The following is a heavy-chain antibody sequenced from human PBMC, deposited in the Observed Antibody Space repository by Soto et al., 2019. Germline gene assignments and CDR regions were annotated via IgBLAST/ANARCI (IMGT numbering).Heavy chain of an antibody. Sequence: SETVSLTCAVYGGSFSCYYWSWIRQPPGKGLEWIGEINHSGSTNYNPSLKSRVTISVDTSKNQFSLKLSSVTAADTAVYYCARELYVLYYYYGMDVWGQGTTVTVS. D-gene: IGHD1-26*01. CDR3: ARELYVLYYYYGMDV. V-gene: IGHV4-34*01. CDR2: INHSGST. CDR1: GGSFSCYY. J-gene: IGHJ6*02.